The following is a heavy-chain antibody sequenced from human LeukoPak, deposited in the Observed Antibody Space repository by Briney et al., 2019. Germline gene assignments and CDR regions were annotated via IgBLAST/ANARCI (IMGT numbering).Heavy chain of an antibody. CDR3: ARHARYYYDSSGYYSLPEYFDY. Sequence: SETLPLTCTVSGGSISSYYWSWIRQPPGKGLEWIGYIYYSGSTNYNPSLKSRVTISVDTSKNQFSLKLSSVTAADTAVYYCARHARYYYDSSGYYSLPEYFDYWGQGTLVTVSS. CDR2: IYYSGST. CDR1: GGSISSYY. J-gene: IGHJ4*02. V-gene: IGHV4-59*08. D-gene: IGHD3-22*01.